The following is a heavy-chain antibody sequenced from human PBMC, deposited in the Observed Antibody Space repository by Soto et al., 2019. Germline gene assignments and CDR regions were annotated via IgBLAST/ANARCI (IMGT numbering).Heavy chain of an antibody. D-gene: IGHD1-7*01. V-gene: IGHV4-38-2*02. Sequence: PSETLSLTGTVSGYSVTSGSYGGWFRQPPEEGLEWIGSVYLSGHTYHNPSLMYLVTISIDTSKDQFSIRLTSVTATDTAVDYCARARIVVSGTIVDFWGLGXLVNGSS. J-gene: IGHJ4*02. CDR2: VYLSGHT. CDR3: ARARIVVSGTIVDF. CDR1: GYSVTSGSY.